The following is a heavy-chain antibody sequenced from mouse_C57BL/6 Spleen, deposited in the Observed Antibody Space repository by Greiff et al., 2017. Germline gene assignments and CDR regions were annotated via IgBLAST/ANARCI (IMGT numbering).Heavy chain of an antibody. CDR1: GYAFSSYW. CDR2: IYPGDGDT. CDR3: ARGLYYDYDGWYFDV. Sequence: VKLMESGAELVKPGASVKISCKASGYAFSSYWMNWVKQRPGKGLEWIGQIYPGDGDTNYNGKFKGKATLTADKSSSTAYMQLSSLTSEDSAVYFCARGLYYDYDGWYFDVWGTGTTVTVSS. V-gene: IGHV1-80*01. J-gene: IGHJ1*03. D-gene: IGHD2-4*01.